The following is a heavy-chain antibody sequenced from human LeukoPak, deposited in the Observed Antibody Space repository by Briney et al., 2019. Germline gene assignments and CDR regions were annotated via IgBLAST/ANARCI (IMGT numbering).Heavy chain of an antibody. CDR2: ISWNSGSI. J-gene: IGHJ3*02. Sequence: GRSLRLSCAASGFTFDDYAMHWVRQAPGKGLEWVSGISWNSGSIGYADSVKGRFTISRDNAKNSLYLQMNSLRAEDTAVYYCARDYYGAFDIWGQGTMVTVSS. V-gene: IGHV3-9*01. D-gene: IGHD3-10*01. CDR3: ARDYYGAFDI. CDR1: GFTFDDYA.